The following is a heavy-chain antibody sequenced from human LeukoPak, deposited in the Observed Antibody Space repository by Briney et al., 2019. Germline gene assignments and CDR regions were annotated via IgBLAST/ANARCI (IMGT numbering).Heavy chain of an antibody. CDR2: IYHSGST. Sequence: SGTLSLTCAVSGVSISSSNWWSWVRQPPGKGLEWIGEIYHSGSTNYNPSLKSRVTISVDKSKNQFSLKLSSVTAADTAVYYCAEAYCGGDCYSDAFDIWGQGTMVTVSS. CDR3: AEAYCGGDCYSDAFDI. CDR1: GVSISSSNW. V-gene: IGHV4-4*02. J-gene: IGHJ3*02. D-gene: IGHD2-21*02.